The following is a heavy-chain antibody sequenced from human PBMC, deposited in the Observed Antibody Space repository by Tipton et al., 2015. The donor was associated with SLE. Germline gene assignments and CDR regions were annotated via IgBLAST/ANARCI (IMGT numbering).Heavy chain of an antibody. CDR3: ARDNDDYGDYDY. Sequence: QLVQSGGEVKKPGASVKVSCKASGYSFTTYDTTWVRQAPGQGLEWMGWIRPDSSDTDYAQKLQGRVTMTTDTSTSTAYMELRSLTSDDTAVYYCARDNDDYGDYDYWGQGTLVTVSS. CDR1: GYSFTTYD. D-gene: IGHD4-17*01. V-gene: IGHV1-18*01. CDR2: IRPDSSDT. J-gene: IGHJ4*02.